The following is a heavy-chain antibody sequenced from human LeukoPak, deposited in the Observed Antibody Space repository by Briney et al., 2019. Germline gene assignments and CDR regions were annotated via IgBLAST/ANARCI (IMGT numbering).Heavy chain of an antibody. Sequence: SGGSLRLSCAASGFTFWNYAITWVRQAPGKGLEWVSHISSSGGNTYHADSVKGRFTISRDNSNNTLYLQMNSLRAEDTAVYYCAKDRSAMKEFLIDYWGQGTLVTVSS. CDR3: AKDRSAMKEFLIDY. D-gene: IGHD2-2*01. CDR2: ISSSGGNT. V-gene: IGHV3-23*01. J-gene: IGHJ4*02. CDR1: GFTFWNYA.